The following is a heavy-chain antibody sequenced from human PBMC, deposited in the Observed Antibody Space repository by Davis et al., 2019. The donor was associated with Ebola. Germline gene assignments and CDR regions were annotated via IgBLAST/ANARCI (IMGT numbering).Heavy chain of an antibody. D-gene: IGHD7-27*01. CDR2: INWNSGSI. J-gene: IGHJ6*02. Sequence: GGSLRLSCAASGFTFSSYSMNWVRQAPGKGLEWVSGINWNSGSIDYADSVKGRFTISRDNAKSSLYLQMKSLRAEDTALYYCVKDLGPGVDYYYGMDVWGQGTTVTVSS. V-gene: IGHV3-9*01. CDR1: GFTFSSYS. CDR3: VKDLGPGVDYYYGMDV.